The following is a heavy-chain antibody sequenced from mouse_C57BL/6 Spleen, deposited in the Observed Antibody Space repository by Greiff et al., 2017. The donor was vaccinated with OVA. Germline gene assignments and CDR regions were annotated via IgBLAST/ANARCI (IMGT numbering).Heavy chain of an antibody. CDR1: GFTFSDDY. V-gene: IGHV5-16*01. D-gene: IGHD3-3*01. Sequence: EVNVVEFEGGLVQPGSSMKLSCTASGFTFSDDYMAWVRQVPEKGLEWVANINYDGSSTYYLDSLKSRFIISRDNAKNILYLQMSSLKSEDTATYYCARGGAGYAMDYWGQGTSVTVSS. CDR3: ARGGAGYAMDY. CDR2: INYDGSST. J-gene: IGHJ4*01.